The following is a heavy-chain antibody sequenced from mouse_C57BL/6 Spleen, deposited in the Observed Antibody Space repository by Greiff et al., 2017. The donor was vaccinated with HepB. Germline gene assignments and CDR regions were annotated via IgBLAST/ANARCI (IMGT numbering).Heavy chain of an antibody. V-gene: IGHV5-17*01. CDR3: ARGSYYGSSYGAMDY. D-gene: IGHD1-1*01. Sequence: VQLKESGGGLVKPGGSLKLSCAASGFTFSDYGMHWVRQAPEKGLEWVAYISSGSSTIYYADTVKGRFTISRDNAKNTLFLQMTSLRSEDTAMYYCARGSYYGSSYGAMDYWGQGTSVTVSS. CDR1: GFTFSDYG. CDR2: ISSGSSTI. J-gene: IGHJ4*01.